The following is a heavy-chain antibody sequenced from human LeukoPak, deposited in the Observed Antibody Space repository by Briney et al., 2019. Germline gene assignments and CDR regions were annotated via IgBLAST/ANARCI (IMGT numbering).Heavy chain of an antibody. J-gene: IGHJ4*02. Sequence: PGGSLRLSCAASGFTFSSYAMSWVRQAPGKGLEWVSAISGSGGSTYYADSVKGRFTISRDNSKNTLYLQMNSLRAEDTAVYYCAKDSTLWFGARPFYDYWGQGTLVTVSS. CDR2: ISGSGGST. V-gene: IGHV3-23*01. CDR1: GFTFSSYA. CDR3: AKDSTLWFGARPFYDY. D-gene: IGHD3-10*01.